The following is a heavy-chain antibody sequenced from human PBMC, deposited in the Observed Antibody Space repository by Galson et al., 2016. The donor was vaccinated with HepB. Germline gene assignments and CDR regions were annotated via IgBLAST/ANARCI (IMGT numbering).Heavy chain of an antibody. Sequence: SETLFLTCTVSGDSVTSGNYYWSWIRQPPGKGLEWVGYIYYTGRTTYNPSLKSPVTISVNTSNNQFSLKLTSVTAADTAVYYCARAPLQYNYGSGASWYFDLWGRGTLVTVSS. J-gene: IGHJ2*01. CDR2: IYYTGRT. V-gene: IGHV4-61*01. D-gene: IGHD3-10*01. CDR3: ARAPLQYNYGSGASWYFDL. CDR1: GDSVTSGNYY.